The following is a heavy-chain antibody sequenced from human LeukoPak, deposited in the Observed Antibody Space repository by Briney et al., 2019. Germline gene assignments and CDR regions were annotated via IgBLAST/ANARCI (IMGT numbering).Heavy chain of an antibody. D-gene: IGHD6-19*01. CDR2: ISSSSSYI. V-gene: IGHV3-21*01. Sequence: GGSLRLSCAASGFTFSSYSMNWVRQAPGKGLEGVSSISSSSSYIYYADSVKGRFTTSRDNAKNSLYLQMNSLRAEDTAVCYCAGSLFLTAVAATAPRYYYYYGMDVWGKGTTVTVSS. J-gene: IGHJ6*04. CDR1: GFTFSSYS. CDR3: AGSLFLTAVAATAPRYYYYYGMDV.